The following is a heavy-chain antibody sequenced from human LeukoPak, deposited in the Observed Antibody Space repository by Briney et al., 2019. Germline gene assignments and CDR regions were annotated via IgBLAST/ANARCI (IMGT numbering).Heavy chain of an antibody. V-gene: IGHV3-53*01. J-gene: IGHJ4*02. Sequence: GGSLRLSCAVSGFTVSSNHMSWVRQAPGKGLEWVSVIYSGGSTYYADSVKGRFTISRDNSKNTLYLQMNSLRAEDTAVYYCASHSSSWYGFDYWGQGTLVTVSS. CDR3: ASHSSSWYGFDY. CDR1: GFTVSSNH. D-gene: IGHD6-13*01. CDR2: IYSGGST.